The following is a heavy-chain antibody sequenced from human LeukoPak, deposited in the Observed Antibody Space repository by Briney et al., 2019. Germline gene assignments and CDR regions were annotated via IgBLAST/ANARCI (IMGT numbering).Heavy chain of an antibody. D-gene: IGHD5-24*01. CDR3: AKVYDVEMDAFDI. CDR1: GFTFSDYV. CDR2: ISGSGGST. Sequence: GGSLRLSCAASGFTFSDYVMSWVRQTSGKGLDWVSSISGSGGSTYYADSAKGRFTVSRDNSKNTLYLQMKSPRAEDTALYYCAKVYDVEMDAFDIWGRGTMVTVAS. J-gene: IGHJ3*02. V-gene: IGHV3-23*01.